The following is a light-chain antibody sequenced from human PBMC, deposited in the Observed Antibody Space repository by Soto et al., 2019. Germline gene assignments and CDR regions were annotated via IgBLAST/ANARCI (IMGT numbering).Light chain of an antibody. CDR3: AVWDDSLNGVV. CDR2: SND. V-gene: IGLV1-44*01. J-gene: IGLJ2*01. CDR1: TSNIGINT. Sequence: QSVLTQPHSASGTPGQRVTISCSGSTSNIGINTVTWYQQLPGTAPKLLIYSNDRRPSGVPDRFSGSKSGTSASLAISGLQPDFEADYYCAVWDDSLNGVVFGGGTKLTVL.